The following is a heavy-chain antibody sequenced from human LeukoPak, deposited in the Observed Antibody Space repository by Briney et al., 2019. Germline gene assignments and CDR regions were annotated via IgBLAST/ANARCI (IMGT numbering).Heavy chain of an antibody. V-gene: IGHV3-7*01. Sequence: PGGSLRLSCAASGFTFSSYSMNWVRQAPGKGLEWVANIKQDGSETYYVDSVKGRFTISRDNAKNSLYLQMNSLRAEDTAVYYCARDQIRRGDSVFDYWGQGTLVTVSS. D-gene: IGHD2-21*02. CDR1: GFTFSSYS. CDR2: IKQDGSET. CDR3: ARDQIRRGDSVFDY. J-gene: IGHJ4*02.